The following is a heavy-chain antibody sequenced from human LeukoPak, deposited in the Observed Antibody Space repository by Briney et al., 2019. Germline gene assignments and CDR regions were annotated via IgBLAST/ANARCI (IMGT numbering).Heavy chain of an antibody. CDR3: ARDGYHSGNLRRRDAFDI. V-gene: IGHV3-33*01. CDR2: IWYDGSNK. Sequence: PGGSLRLSCAASGFTFSSYGMHWVRQAPGKGLEWVAVIWYDGSNKYYADSVKGRFTISRDNSKNTLYLQMNSLRAEDTAVYYCARDGYHSGNLRRRDAFDIWGQGTMVTVSS. J-gene: IGHJ3*02. D-gene: IGHD1-26*01. CDR1: GFTFSSYG.